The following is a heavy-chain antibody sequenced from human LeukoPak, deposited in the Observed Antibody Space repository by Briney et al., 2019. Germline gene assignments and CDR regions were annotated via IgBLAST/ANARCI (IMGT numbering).Heavy chain of an antibody. D-gene: IGHD3-22*01. CDR1: GYTFTSYA. CDR2: INAGNGNT. V-gene: IGHV1-3*01. CDR3: ARESDSSGYYSGLDY. Sequence: GASVKVSCKASGYTFTSYAMHWVRQAPGQRLEWMGWINAGNGNTKYSQKFQGRVTITRDTSASTAYMELSSLRSEDTAVYYCARESDSSGYYSGLDYWGQGTLVTVSS. J-gene: IGHJ4*02.